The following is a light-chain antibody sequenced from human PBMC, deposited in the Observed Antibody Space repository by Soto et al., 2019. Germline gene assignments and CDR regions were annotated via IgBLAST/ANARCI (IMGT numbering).Light chain of an antibody. CDR2: GAS. J-gene: IGKJ1*01. V-gene: IGKV3-20*01. CDR1: QRVSSSY. CDR3: QQYGSSPVGT. Sequence: EIVLTQSPGTLSLSPGERATLSCRASQRVSSSYLAWYQQKPGQAPRLLIYGASSRATGIPDRFSGSGSGTGFTLTSSRLEPEDVAVYYSQQYGSSPVGTFGQWTKVSIK.